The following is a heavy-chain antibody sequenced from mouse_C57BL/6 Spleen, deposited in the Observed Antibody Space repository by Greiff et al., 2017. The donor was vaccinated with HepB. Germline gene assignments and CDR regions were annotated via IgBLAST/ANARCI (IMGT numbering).Heavy chain of an antibody. CDR1: GFTFSSYT. D-gene: IGHD2-3*01. J-gene: IGHJ1*03. V-gene: IGHV5-9*01. Sequence: EVKLQESGGGLVKPGGSLKLSCAASGFTFSSYTMSWVRQTPEKRLEWVATISGGGGNTYYPDSVKGRFTISRDNAKNTLYLQMSSLRSEDTALYYCARQGLLPFFDVWGTGTTVTVSS. CDR3: ARQGLLPFFDV. CDR2: ISGGGGNT.